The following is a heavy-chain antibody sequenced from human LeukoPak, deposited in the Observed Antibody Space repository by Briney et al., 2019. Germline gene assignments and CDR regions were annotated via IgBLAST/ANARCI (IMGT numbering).Heavy chain of an antibody. CDR2: MYNNESP. D-gene: IGHD2-15*01. V-gene: IGHV4-31*01. Sequence: SETLSLTCTVSGVSITHDHYDWSRFRQRPGKGVGRIGYMYNNESPDNNSSLNSQVTITIHRSKNQFSLRLTSVTATDTAIYYCATPDSGSITCLDVFDRWGQGTTVTVSS. CDR3: ATPDSGSITCLDVFDR. J-gene: IGHJ3*02. CDR1: GVSITHDHYD.